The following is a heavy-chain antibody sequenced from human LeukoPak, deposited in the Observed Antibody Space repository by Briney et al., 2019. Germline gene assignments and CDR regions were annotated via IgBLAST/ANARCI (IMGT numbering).Heavy chain of an antibody. CDR2: ISGSGGRGTT. CDR3: AKAIAASGLPRIFDF. D-gene: IGHD6-13*01. J-gene: IGHJ4*02. CDR1: GFTFSNFV. Sequence: PGGSLRLSCAASGFTFSNFVMTWVRQAPGKGLEWVSAISGSGGRGTTYYADSAKGRFTISRDNAKNTMYLQMNSLSVEDTAVYYCAKAIAASGLPRIFDFWGQGTLVTVSS. V-gene: IGHV3-23*01.